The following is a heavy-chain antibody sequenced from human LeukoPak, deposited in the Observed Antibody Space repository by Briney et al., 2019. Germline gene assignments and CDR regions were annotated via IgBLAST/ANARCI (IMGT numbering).Heavy chain of an antibody. CDR1: GGSISSSSYY. V-gene: IGHV4-39*01. J-gene: IGHJ4*02. D-gene: IGHD6-19*01. CDR3: ARQSSGWYRDWDY. Sequence: SETLSLTCTVSGGSISSSSYYWGWIRQPPGKGLEWNGSIYYSGSTYYNPSLKSRVTISVDTSKNQFSLKLSSVTAADMAVYYCARQSSGWYRDWDYSGQGTLVTVSS. CDR2: IYYSGST.